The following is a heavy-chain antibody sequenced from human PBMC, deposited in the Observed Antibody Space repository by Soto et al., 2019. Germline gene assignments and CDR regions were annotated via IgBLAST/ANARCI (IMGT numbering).Heavy chain of an antibody. CDR1: GGSISSSNW. J-gene: IGHJ4*02. CDR2: IYHSGST. CDR3: ARVITMVRGVMDY. D-gene: IGHD3-10*01. Sequence: SETLSLTCAVSGGSISSSNWWSWVRQPPGKGLEWIGEIYHSGSTNYNPSLKSRVTISVDKSKNQFSLKLSSVTAADTAVYYCARVITMVRGVMDYWGQGTRVTSPQ. V-gene: IGHV4-4*02.